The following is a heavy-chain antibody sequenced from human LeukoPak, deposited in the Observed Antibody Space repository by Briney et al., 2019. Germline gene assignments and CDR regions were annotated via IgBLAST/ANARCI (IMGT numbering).Heavy chain of an antibody. V-gene: IGHV3-23*01. D-gene: IGHD5-18*01. CDR2: ISGSGDT. J-gene: IGHJ4*02. CDR3: AKEGGYNYGYLDY. Sequence: GGSLRLSCAVSGFTYSSYAISWVRQAPGKGLEGVSTISGSGDTYYVDSVKGRFTISRDNSKNTLYLHMNSLRAEDTAVYYCAKEGGYNYGYLDYWGQGSLVTVSS. CDR1: GFTYSSYA.